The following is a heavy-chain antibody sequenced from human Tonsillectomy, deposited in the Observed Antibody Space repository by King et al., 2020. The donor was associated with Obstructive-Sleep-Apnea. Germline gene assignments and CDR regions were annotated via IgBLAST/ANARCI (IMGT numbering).Heavy chain of an antibody. V-gene: IGHV4-59*01. J-gene: IGHJ2*01. CDR3: ARLKYVNWYFDV. CDR2: VHYSGTT. CDR1: GGSISTYY. D-gene: IGHD3-10*02. Sequence: QLQESGPGLLKPSETLSLTCTVSGGSISTYYWSWIRQPPGKGLEYIGYVHYSGTTNYNPSLKSRVTISVDTSKNQFSLKLSSVTAADTAVYYCARLKYVNWYFDVWGRGTLVAVSS.